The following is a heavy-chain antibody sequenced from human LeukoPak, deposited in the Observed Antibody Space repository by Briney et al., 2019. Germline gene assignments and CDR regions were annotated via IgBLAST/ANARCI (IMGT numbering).Heavy chain of an antibody. J-gene: IGHJ6*03. CDR1: GGSISSYY. V-gene: IGHV4-59*01. CDR2: IYYSGST. CDR3: ARVRQYSSSWGSHYYYYYMDV. Sequence: PSETLSLTCTVSGGSISSYYWSWIRQPPGKGLEWIGYIYYSGSTNYNPSLKSRVTISVDTSKNQFSLKLSSVTAADTAVYYCARVRQYSSSWGSHYYYYYMDVWGKGTTVTVSS. D-gene: IGHD6-13*01.